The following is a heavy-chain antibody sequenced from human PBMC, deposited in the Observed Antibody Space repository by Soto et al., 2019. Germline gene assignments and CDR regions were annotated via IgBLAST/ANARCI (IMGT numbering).Heavy chain of an antibody. D-gene: IGHD3-3*01. J-gene: IGHJ6*02. Sequence: SETLSLTCTVSGGSISSYYWSWIRQPPGKGLEWIGYIYYSGSTNYNPSLKSRVTISVDTSKNQFSLKLSSVTAADTAVYYCAREGNDFWRWGGYYYYGMYVWGQGTTVTVSS. CDR3: AREGNDFWRWGGYYYYGMYV. V-gene: IGHV4-59*01. CDR1: GGSISSYY. CDR2: IYYSGST.